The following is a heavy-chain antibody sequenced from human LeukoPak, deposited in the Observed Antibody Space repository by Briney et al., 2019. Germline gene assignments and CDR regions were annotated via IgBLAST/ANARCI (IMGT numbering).Heavy chain of an antibody. V-gene: IGHV4-4*02. Sequence: NPSETLSLTCAVSSGSISSSTWWSWVRPPPGKGLEWVGEINHSGSTHYTPSLKSRVTISVDTSDNKFSLKMISVTAADAAVYYCALGYNDIWELWGRGTLVTVSS. CDR3: ALGYNDIWEL. CDR2: INHSGST. J-gene: IGHJ4*02. CDR1: SGSISSSTW. D-gene: IGHD5-24*01.